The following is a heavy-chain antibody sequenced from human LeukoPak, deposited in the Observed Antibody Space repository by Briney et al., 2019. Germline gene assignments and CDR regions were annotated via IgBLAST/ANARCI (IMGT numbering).Heavy chain of an antibody. CDR3: ASLKYYGSGSYSFDY. CDR2: IYHSGST. J-gene: IGHJ4*02. V-gene: IGHV4-30-2*01. D-gene: IGHD3-10*01. Sequence: SETLSLTCAVSGGSISSGGYSWSWIRQPPGKSLEWIGYIYHSGSTYYNPSLKSRVTISVDRSKNQFSLGLSSVTAADTAVYYCASLKYYGSGSYSFDYWGQGTLVTVSS. CDR1: GGSISSGGYS.